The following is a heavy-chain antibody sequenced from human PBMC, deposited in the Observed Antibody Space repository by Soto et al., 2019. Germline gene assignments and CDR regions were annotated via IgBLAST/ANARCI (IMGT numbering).Heavy chain of an antibody. D-gene: IGHD3-22*01. V-gene: IGHV3-23*01. Sequence: GEYLRLSCAASGFKFSTFAMSWVRQAPGTGLEWVSGLGDSGTKTYYAASVRGRFIISRDNSKNTVDLQINSQRAEDTAVYYCAKEFYTSGYYSYYYAMAVGGQLNTSTVAS. CDR2: LGDSGTKT. CDR1: GFKFSTFA. J-gene: IGHJ6*02. CDR3: AKEFYTSGYYSYYYAMAV.